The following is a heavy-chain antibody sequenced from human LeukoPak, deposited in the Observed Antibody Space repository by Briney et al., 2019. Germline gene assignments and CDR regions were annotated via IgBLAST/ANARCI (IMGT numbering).Heavy chain of an antibody. CDR1: GGSISSSY. J-gene: IGHJ3*02. CDR3: ARVTDSGYPNDAFDI. Sequence: PSETLSLTCSVSGGSISSSYWSWIRQSPAKGLEWIGYIDNSGSTNYNPSLKSRATISVDTSKNQFSLKLSSVTAADTAVYYCARVTDSGYPNDAFDIWGQGTMVTVSS. V-gene: IGHV4-59*01. D-gene: IGHD5-12*01. CDR2: IDNSGST.